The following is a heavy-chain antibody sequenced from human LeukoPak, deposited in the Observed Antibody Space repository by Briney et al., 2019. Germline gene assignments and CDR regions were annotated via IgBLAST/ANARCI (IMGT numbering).Heavy chain of an antibody. CDR1: GFTFSSYA. V-gene: IGHV3-23*01. D-gene: IGHD3-22*01. J-gene: IGHJ4*02. CDR3: AKAYYYDSSAYYKFDS. Sequence: GGSLRLSCAASGFTFSSYAMSWVRQAPGKGLEWVSTISISANSTYYADSVKGRFTISRDNSKNTLFLQMNSLRAGDTAVYYCAKAYYYDSSAYYKFDSWGQGTLVTVSS. CDR2: ISISANST.